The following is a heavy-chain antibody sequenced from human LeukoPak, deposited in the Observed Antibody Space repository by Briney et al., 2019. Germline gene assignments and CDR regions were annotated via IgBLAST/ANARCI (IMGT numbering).Heavy chain of an antibody. D-gene: IGHD5-24*01. Sequence: GGSLRLSCAASGFTFNNYNMNWVRQAPGKGLEWVSSITTSSSYVFYADSVRGRFTISRDNAENSLYLQMNSLRDDDTAVYYCARPRRDGYNLFDYWGQGTLVTVSS. CDR3: ARPRRDGYNLFDY. J-gene: IGHJ4*02. CDR1: GFTFNNYN. CDR2: ITTSSSYV. V-gene: IGHV3-21*01.